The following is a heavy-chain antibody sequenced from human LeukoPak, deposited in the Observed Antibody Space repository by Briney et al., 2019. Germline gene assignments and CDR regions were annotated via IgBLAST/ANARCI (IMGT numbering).Heavy chain of an antibody. V-gene: IGHV4-39*07. D-gene: IGHD3-22*01. J-gene: IGHJ4*02. CDR3: ARGDYYDSSGYYSSFDY. CDR2: IYYSRST. CDR1: GGSISSSSYY. Sequence: SETLSLTCTVSGGSISSSSYYWGWIRQPPGKGLEWIGSIYYSRSTYYNPSLKSRVTISVDTSKNQFSLKLSSVTAADTAVYYCARGDYYDSSGYYSSFDYWGQGTLVTVSS.